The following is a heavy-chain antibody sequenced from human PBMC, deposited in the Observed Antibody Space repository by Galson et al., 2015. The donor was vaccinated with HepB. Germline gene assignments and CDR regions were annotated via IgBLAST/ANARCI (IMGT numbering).Heavy chain of an antibody. CDR1: GFTFSSYA. Sequence: SLRLSCAASGFTFSSYAMHWVRQAPGKGLEYVSAISSNGGSTYYADSVKGRFTISRDNSKNTLYLQMSSLRAEDTAVYYCVKAGLALGMNDAFDIWGQGTMVTVSS. D-gene: IGHD3-16*01. V-gene: IGHV3-64D*06. CDR2: ISSNGGST. CDR3: VKAGLALGMNDAFDI. J-gene: IGHJ3*02.